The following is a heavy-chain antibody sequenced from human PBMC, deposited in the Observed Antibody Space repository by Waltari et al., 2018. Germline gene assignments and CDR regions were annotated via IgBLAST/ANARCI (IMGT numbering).Heavy chain of an antibody. CDR1: GFTFSSYW. CDR2: IKEDGSEK. Sequence: EVQLVESGGGLVQPGGSLRLSCAASGFTFSSYWMSWVRQAPGKGLEWGENIKEDGSEKYYVDAVKGRFTISRDNAKNSLYLQMNGLRAEDTAVYYCARDPYCSSTTCNWFDPWGQGTLVTVSS. J-gene: IGHJ5*02. D-gene: IGHD2-2*01. V-gene: IGHV3-7*01. CDR3: ARDPYCSSTTCNWFDP.